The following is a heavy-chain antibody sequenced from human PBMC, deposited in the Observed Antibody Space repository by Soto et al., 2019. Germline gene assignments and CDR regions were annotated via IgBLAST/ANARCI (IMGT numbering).Heavy chain of an antibody. V-gene: IGHV1-3*01. CDR1: GYTFTSYA. Sequence: QVQLVQSGAEVKKPGASVKVSCKASGYTFTSYAMHWVRQAPGQRLEWMGWINAGNGNTKYSQKFQGRVTITRDTSASTAYMELSSLRSENTAVYYCARLNYYDSSGYYYRYFQHWGQGTLATVSS. CDR2: INAGNGNT. D-gene: IGHD3-22*01. CDR3: ARLNYYDSSGYYYRYFQH. J-gene: IGHJ1*01.